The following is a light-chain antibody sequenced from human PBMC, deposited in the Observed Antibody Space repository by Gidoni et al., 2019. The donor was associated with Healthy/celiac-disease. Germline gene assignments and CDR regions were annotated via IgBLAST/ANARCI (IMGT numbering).Light chain of an antibody. CDR2: KAS. CDR1: QSISSW. J-gene: IGKJ2*01. Sequence: DIQMTQSPSTLSASVGDRVTITCRASQSISSWLAWYQQKPGKAPKLLIYKASRVESGVPSRFSGSGSGTEFTLTISSLQPDDFATYYCQQYNSYLYTFXXXTKLEIK. V-gene: IGKV1-5*03. CDR3: QQYNSYLYT.